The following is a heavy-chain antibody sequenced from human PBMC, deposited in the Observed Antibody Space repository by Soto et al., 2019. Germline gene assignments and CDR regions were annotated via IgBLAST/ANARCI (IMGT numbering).Heavy chain of an antibody. CDR1: GFTFSTYG. CDR2: IWYDGSNE. Sequence: QPGGSLRLSCAASGFTFSTYGMHWVRQAPGKGLEWVAVIWYDGSNEYYADSVRGRFTISRDNSKNTLFLQMNSLTAEDTAVYYCARGYNYADYWGQGTQVTVS. V-gene: IGHV3-33*01. D-gene: IGHD5-18*01. CDR3: ARGYNYADY. J-gene: IGHJ4*02.